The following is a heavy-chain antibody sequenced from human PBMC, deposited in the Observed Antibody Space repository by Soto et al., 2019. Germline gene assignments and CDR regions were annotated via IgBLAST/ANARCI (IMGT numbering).Heavy chain of an antibody. Sequence: EVQLVESGGGLVQPGGSLRLSCAASGFTFSSYWMSWVHQAPGKGLEWVANIKQDGSEKYYVDSVKGRFTISRDNAKNSLYLQMNSLRAEDTAVYYCAREGIDAVAGSFDYWGQGTLVTVSS. D-gene: IGHD6-19*01. J-gene: IGHJ4*02. V-gene: IGHV3-7*01. CDR3: AREGIDAVAGSFDY. CDR1: GFTFSSYW. CDR2: IKQDGSEK.